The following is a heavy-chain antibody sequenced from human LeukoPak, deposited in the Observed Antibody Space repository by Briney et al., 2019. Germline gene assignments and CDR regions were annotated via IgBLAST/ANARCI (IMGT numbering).Heavy chain of an antibody. Sequence: GGSLRLSCGASGFTFSNYGMLWVRQAPGKGLEWVAFIRYDGNNKLYADSMKGRFTISRDNSMNTLYLQMNSLRAEDTAVYYCAKVRWGSDNALDSWGQGTLSPAPQ. V-gene: IGHV3-30*02. D-gene: IGHD3-16*01. CDR3: AKVRWGSDNALDS. J-gene: IGHJ4*02. CDR2: IRYDGNNK. CDR1: GFTFSNYG.